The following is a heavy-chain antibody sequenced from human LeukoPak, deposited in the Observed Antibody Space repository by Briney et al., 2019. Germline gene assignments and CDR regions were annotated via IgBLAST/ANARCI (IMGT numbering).Heavy chain of an antibody. V-gene: IGHV4-34*01. CDR1: GGSFSGYY. CDR3: ARDQPRYCSGGSCYSKQDY. D-gene: IGHD2-15*01. J-gene: IGHJ4*02. CDR2: INHSGST. Sequence: SETLSLTCAVYGGSFSGYYWSWIRQPPGKGLEWIGEINHSGSTNYNPSLKSRVTISVDTSKNQFSLKLSSVTAADTAVYYCARDQPRYCSGGSCYSKQDYWSQGTLVTVSS.